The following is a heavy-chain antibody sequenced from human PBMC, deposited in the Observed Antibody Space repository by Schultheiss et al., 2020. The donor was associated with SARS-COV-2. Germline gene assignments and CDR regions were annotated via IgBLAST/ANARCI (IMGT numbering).Heavy chain of an antibody. D-gene: IGHD3-3*01. CDR3: ARDAGHDFWSGHNWFDP. CDR1: GGSISSSSYY. V-gene: IGHV4-39*07. CDR2: IYYSGRT. Sequence: SETLSLTCTVSGGSISSSSYYWGWIRQPPGKGPEWIGSIYYSGRTYYNPSLKSRVTISVDTSKNQFSLKLSSVTAADTAVYYCARDAGHDFWSGHNWFDPWGQGTLVTVSS. J-gene: IGHJ5*02.